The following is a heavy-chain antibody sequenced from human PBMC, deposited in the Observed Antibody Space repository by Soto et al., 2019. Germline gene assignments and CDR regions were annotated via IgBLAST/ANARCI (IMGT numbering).Heavy chain of an antibody. D-gene: IGHD2-15*01. Sequence: QEQLVQAGAEVKKPGASVKVSCKTSGYTFTDYDINWVRQATGQGLEWIGWMKPNSGETGDAQKFKGGVTMTRSASLSTAYLELRSLRSEDTAVYYCARVAVAARPRWYNWFAPWGQGTLVTVSS. V-gene: IGHV1-8*01. CDR3: ARVAVAARPRWYNWFAP. CDR1: GYTFTDYD. CDR2: MKPNSGET. J-gene: IGHJ5*02.